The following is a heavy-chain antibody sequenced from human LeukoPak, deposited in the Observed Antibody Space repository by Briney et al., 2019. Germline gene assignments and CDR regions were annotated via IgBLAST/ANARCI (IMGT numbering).Heavy chain of an antibody. D-gene: IGHD5-18*01. CDR3: VGPRGFGYGFFDY. V-gene: IGHV4-39*01. CDR2: IYYSKNT. CDR1: GGSISSSSAH. Sequence: PSETLSLTCTVSGGSISSSSAHWGWIRQPPGKGLEWIGSIYYSKNTYYNPSLKSRVTISADTSKNQFSLTLGSVSATDTAVYYCVGPRGFGYGFFDYWGQGTLVTVSS. J-gene: IGHJ4*02.